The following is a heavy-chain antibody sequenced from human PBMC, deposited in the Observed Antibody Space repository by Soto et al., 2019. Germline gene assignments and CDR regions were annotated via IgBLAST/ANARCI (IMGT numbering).Heavy chain of an antibody. CDR3: ARDAPTWELGLNWFDP. Sequence: ASVKVSCKASGYTFTSYYMHWVRQAPGQGLEWMGIINPSGGSTSYAQKFQGRVTMTRDTSTSTVYMELSSLRSEDTAVYYCARDAPTWELGLNWFDPWGPGTLVTVSS. D-gene: IGHD1-26*01. CDR2: INPSGGST. J-gene: IGHJ5*02. CDR1: GYTFTSYY. V-gene: IGHV1-46*01.